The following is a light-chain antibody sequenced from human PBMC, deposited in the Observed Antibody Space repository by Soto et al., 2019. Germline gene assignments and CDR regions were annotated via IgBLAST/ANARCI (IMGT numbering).Light chain of an antibody. J-gene: IGKJ2*01. CDR3: MQALQTPPYT. CDR1: QSLLHSNGQNY. V-gene: IGKV2-28*01. CDR2: LGS. Sequence: DIVMTQSPLSLPVTPGEPASISCRASQSLLHSNGQNYLDWYLQKPGQSPQLLIYLGSNRASGVPDRFSGRGSGTDFTLRISRVEADDVGIYYCMQALQTPPYTFGLGTKLEIE.